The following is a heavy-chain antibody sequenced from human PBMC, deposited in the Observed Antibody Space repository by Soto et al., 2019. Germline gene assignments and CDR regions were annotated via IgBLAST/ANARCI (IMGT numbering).Heavy chain of an antibody. CDR3: ARDGDVNTGFVKDY. J-gene: IGHJ4*02. CDR2: IWHDGGNK. Sequence: QVQLVESGGGVVQPGRSLRLSCAASGFTFSSYGMHWVRQAPGKGLEWVAFIWHDGGNKFYAESVKGRFTISRDNSKNTLYLQMTSPSAEDTAMYYCARDGDVNTGFVKDYWGQGTLVTVSS. D-gene: IGHD7-27*01. CDR1: GFTFSSYG. V-gene: IGHV3-33*01.